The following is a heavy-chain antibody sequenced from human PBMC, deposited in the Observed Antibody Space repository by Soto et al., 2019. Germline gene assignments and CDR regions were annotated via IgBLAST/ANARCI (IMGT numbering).Heavy chain of an antibody. J-gene: IGHJ6*02. D-gene: IGHD4-4*01. CDR1: GGPLRALA. V-gene: IGHV1-69*01. CDR2: IIPIFGSP. CDR3: AGTVEIPYYHGMDV. Sequence: QVQLVRPGPGWKKPGSSVGVSSKAPGGPLRALAFTGGRQAPGQGLEWMGGIIPIFGSPYYAQKFQGRVTITADESSITAYMELSSLRSEDTAVYYCAGTVEIPYYHGMDVWGQGTTVTVSS.